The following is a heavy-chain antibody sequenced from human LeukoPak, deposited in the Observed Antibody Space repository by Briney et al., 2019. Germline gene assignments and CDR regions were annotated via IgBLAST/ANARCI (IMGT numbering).Heavy chain of an antibody. Sequence: GRSLRLSRAASGFTFSSYGMHWVRQAPGKGLEWVAVISYDGSNKYYADSVKGRFTISRDNSKNTLYLQMNSLRAEDTAVYYCAKGDLWFGELSRQSDYWGQGTLVTVSS. J-gene: IGHJ4*02. V-gene: IGHV3-30*18. CDR1: GFTFSSYG. CDR3: AKGDLWFGELSRQSDY. D-gene: IGHD3-10*01. CDR2: ISYDGSNK.